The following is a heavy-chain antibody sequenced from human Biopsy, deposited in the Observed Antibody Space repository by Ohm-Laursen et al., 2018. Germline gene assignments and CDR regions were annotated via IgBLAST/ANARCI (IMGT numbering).Heavy chain of an antibody. Sequence: SETLSLTCTVSDDSIRNFYWTWIRQPPGQGLEWIGHAPYSGYTNYNPSLKSRVTISVDTSKNPFSLNLRSVTAADTAVYSCARLGNFWNAEDGLDLWGLGTMVTVSS. V-gene: IGHV4-59*08. CDR1: DDSIRNFY. D-gene: IGHD3-3*01. J-gene: IGHJ3*01. CDR2: APYSGYT. CDR3: ARLGNFWNAEDGLDL.